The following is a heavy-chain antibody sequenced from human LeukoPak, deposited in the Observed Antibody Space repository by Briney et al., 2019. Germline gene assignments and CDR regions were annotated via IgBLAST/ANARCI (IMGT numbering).Heavy chain of an antibody. J-gene: IGHJ4*02. CDR3: ARDNIDSSTVSYYFDY. D-gene: IGHD2-2*01. CDR2: ISYSGTT. CDR1: GGSISSYY. Sequence: ETLCLTCTVSGGSISSYYWSWIRQPPGKGLEWIGYISYSGTTNYNPSLKSRVTISLDTSKNQFSLKLSSVTAADTAVYYCARDNIDSSTVSYYFDYWGQGTLVTVSS. V-gene: IGHV4-59*01.